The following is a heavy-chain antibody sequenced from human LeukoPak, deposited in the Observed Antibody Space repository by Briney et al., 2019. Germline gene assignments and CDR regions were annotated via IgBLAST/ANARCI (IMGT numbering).Heavy chain of an antibody. CDR3: AKVGAKAAGSVWHTKPPQH. D-gene: IGHD1-26*01. CDR2: ISYDGTNK. J-gene: IGHJ1*01. V-gene: IGHV3-30*18. CDR1: GFTFSSYG. Sequence: PGGSLRLSCAASGFTFSSYGMHWVRQAPGKGLEWVAVISYDGTNKYYADSVKGRFTISRDNSKNTLYLQMNSLRPEDTAVYYCAKVGAKAAGSVWHTKPPQHWGQGTLVTVSS.